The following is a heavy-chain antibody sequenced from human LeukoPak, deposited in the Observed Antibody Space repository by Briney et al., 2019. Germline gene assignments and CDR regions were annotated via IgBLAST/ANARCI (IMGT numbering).Heavy chain of an antibody. CDR1: GYTFTSYY. CDR3: ARAPGYCSGGSCYSGAFDI. J-gene: IGHJ3*02. V-gene: IGHV1-46*01. CDR2: ISSSGGSS. D-gene: IGHD2-15*01. Sequence: ASVTVSCKASGYTFTSYYMHWVRQAPGQGIEWMGVISSSGGSSTHDLEFQARVTMTRNTSTSTVHMELNSLRSEDTAVYYCARAPGYCSGGSCYSGAFDIWGQGTIITVSS.